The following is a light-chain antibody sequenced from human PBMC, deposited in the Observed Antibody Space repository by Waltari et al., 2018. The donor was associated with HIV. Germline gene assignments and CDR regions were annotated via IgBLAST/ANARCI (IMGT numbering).Light chain of an antibody. CDR1: SGHSNYA. Sequence: QLVLTQSPSASASLGASVKPTCTLSSGHSNYAIAWHRQRPEKGPRYLMKINDDGSHAKGDGIPDRFSCSSSGAERYLTISSLQSEDEADYYCQTWASGVVVFGGGTKLTVL. CDR2: INDDGSH. CDR3: QTWASGVVV. V-gene: IGLV4-69*01. J-gene: IGLJ2*01.